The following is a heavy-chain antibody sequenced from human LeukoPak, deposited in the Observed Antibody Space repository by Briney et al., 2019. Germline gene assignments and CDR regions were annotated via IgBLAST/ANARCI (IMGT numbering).Heavy chain of an antibody. Sequence: GGSLRLSRAASGFTLSSNYMSWVRQAPGKGLEWVSVIYSGGSTYYADSVKGRFTISRDNSKNTLYLQMNSLRAEDTAVYYCAKDFVVVPGNVNYFDYWGRGTLVTVSS. CDR3: AKDFVVVPGNVNYFDY. CDR2: IYSGGST. D-gene: IGHD2-21*02. V-gene: IGHV3-66*01. CDR1: GFTLSSNY. J-gene: IGHJ4*02.